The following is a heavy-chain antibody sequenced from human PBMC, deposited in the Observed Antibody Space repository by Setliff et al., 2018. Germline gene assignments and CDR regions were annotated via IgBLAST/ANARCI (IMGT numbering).Heavy chain of an antibody. CDR1: GGTLSSYA. V-gene: IGHV1-69*13. Sequence: SVKVSCKASGGTLSSYASSWVRQAPGQGLEWMGRIIPIFGTANYAQKFQGRVTITADESTSTAYMELSSLRSEDTAVYYCARDFRGTVVGDAFDIWGQGTMVTVSS. CDR3: ARDFRGTVVGDAFDI. D-gene: IGHD1-26*01. CDR2: IIPIFGTA. J-gene: IGHJ3*02.